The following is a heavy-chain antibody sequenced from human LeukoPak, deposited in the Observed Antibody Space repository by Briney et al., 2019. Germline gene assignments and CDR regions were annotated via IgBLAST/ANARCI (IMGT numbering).Heavy chain of an antibody. CDR3: ARDEDYGDYEYLDL. CDR2: ISSSSYYI. CDR1: EFTFTSYE. D-gene: IGHD4-17*01. Sequence: GGSLRLSCAASEFTFTSYELNWVRQAPGKGLEWVSYISSSSYYIYYAASVKGRFTISRDNAKNSLYLQMNSLRAEDTAVYYCARDEDYGDYEYLDLWGRGTLVTVSS. V-gene: IGHV3-21*01. J-gene: IGHJ2*01.